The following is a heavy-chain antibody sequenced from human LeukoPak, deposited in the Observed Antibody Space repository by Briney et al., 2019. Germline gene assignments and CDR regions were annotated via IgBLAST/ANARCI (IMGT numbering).Heavy chain of an antibody. CDR1: GFSSSSYW. CDR3: MVASIDY. D-gene: IGHD2-8*01. Sequence: QPGGSPRLSCAASGFSSSSYWMTWVRQAPGKGLEWVANIKQDGSEKNYVDSVKGRFTISRDNAKKLLYLQMNSLRVEDTAVYYCMVASIDYWGQGTLVTVSS. J-gene: IGHJ4*02. CDR2: IKQDGSEK. V-gene: IGHV3-7*01.